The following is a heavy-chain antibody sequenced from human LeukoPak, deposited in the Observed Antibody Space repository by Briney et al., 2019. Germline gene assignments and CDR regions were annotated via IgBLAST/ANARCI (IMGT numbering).Heavy chain of an antibody. D-gene: IGHD6-19*01. J-gene: IGHJ4*02. CDR2: IYYSGST. Sequence: SETLSLTRTVSGGSVSSGSYYWSWIRQPPGKGLEWNGYIYYSGSTNYNPSLKSRVTISVDTSKNPFSLKLSSVTAADTAVYYCARELGMAVGGYFDYWGQGTLVTVSS. V-gene: IGHV4-61*01. CDR3: ARELGMAVGGYFDY. CDR1: GGSVSSGSYY.